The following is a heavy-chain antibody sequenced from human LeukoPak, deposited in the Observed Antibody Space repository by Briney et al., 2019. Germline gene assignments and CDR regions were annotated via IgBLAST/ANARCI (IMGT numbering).Heavy chain of an antibody. J-gene: IGHJ4*02. CDR3: ARHHGGGWYGSVYFDY. Sequence: SETLSLTCPVSGGSISSSTYYWGWIRQPPGKGLEWIGTLYYTGSTYYNPSLKSRVTISVDTSKNQFSLKLSSVTAADTAVYYCARHHGGGWYGSVYFDYWGQGTLVTVSS. D-gene: IGHD6-19*01. CDR2: LYYTGST. CDR1: GGSISSSTYY. V-gene: IGHV4-39*01.